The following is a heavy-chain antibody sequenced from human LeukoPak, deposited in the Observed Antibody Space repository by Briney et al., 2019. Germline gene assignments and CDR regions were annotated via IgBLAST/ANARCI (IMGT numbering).Heavy chain of an antibody. CDR3: ARAWHRIAEARWDY. Sequence: SETLSLTCAVYGGSFSGYYWSWIRQPPGKGLEWIGEINHSGSTNYNPSLKSRVTISVDTSKNQFSLKLSSVTAADTAVYYCARAWHRIAEARWDYWGQGTLVTVSS. V-gene: IGHV4-34*01. CDR1: GGSFSGYY. J-gene: IGHJ4*02. CDR2: INHSGST. D-gene: IGHD6-19*01.